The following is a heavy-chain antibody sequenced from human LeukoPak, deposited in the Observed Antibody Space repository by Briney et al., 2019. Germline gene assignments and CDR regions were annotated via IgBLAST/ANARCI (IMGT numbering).Heavy chain of an antibody. J-gene: IGHJ4*02. CDR3: AKRFCSATRCFQFDY. Sequence: PGGSLRLSCAASGLTFAGYDMSWVRQAPGKGLEWVSTISASGDNTYYAGSVKGRFTISRDNSKNTLYLQMDSLRAEDTAVYYCAKRFCSATRCFQFDYWGQGTLVTVSS. CDR2: ISASGDNT. CDR1: GLTFAGYD. V-gene: IGHV3-23*01. D-gene: IGHD2-2*01.